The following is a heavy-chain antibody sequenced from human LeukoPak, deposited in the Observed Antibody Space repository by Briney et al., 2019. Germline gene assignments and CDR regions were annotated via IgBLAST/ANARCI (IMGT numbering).Heavy chain of an antibody. CDR1: GGSISSGGYY. Sequence: PSQTLSLTRTVSGGSISSGGYYWSWIRQHPGKGLEWIGYIYYSGSTYYNPSLKSRVTISVDTSKNQFSLKLSSVTAADTAVYYCASGIAVSQRYYYYMDVWGKGTTVTVSS. CDR2: IYYSGST. CDR3: ASGIAVSQRYYYYMDV. D-gene: IGHD6-19*01. V-gene: IGHV4-31*03. J-gene: IGHJ6*03.